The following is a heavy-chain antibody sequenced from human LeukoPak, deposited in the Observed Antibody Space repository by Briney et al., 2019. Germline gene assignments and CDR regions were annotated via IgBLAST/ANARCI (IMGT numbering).Heavy chain of an antibody. CDR2: IFSGGNT. V-gene: IGHV3-53*04. Sequence: GGSLRLSCAGSGFTISSYWMAWVRQAPGRGLEWVSLIFSGGNTYYADSVKGRFTISRHNSGNTVYLQMNSLRVEDTAVYYCARVGPGYTYVYGAPYYFDSWGQGTLVTVSS. J-gene: IGHJ4*02. D-gene: IGHD5-18*01. CDR1: GFTISSYW. CDR3: ARVGPGYTYVYGAPYYFDS.